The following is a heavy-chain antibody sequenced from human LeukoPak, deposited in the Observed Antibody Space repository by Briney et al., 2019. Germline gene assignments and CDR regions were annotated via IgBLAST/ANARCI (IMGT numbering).Heavy chain of an antibody. CDR3: ARDGLGYCSSTSCYHNWFDP. CDR2: IYYSGST. Sequence: SETLSLTCTVSGGSISSYYWSGIRQPPGKGLEWIGYIYYSGSTNYNPSLKSRVTISVDTSKNQFSLKLSSVTAADTAVYYCARDGLGYCSSTSCYHNWFDPWGQGTLVTVSS. CDR1: GGSISSYY. J-gene: IGHJ5*02. D-gene: IGHD2-2*01. V-gene: IGHV4-59*01.